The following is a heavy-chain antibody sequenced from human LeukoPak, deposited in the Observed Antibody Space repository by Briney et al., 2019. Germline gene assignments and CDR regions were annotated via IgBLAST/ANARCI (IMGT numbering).Heavy chain of an antibody. CDR1: GGTFSSYA. Sequence: SVKVSCKASGGTFSSYAISWVRQAPGQGLEWMGGIIPIFGTANYAQKFQGRVTITADESTSTAYMELSSLRSEDTAVYYCARGDGYCSSTSCQWDWFDPWGQGTLVTVSS. V-gene: IGHV1-69*13. D-gene: IGHD2-2*01. J-gene: IGHJ5*02. CDR2: IIPIFGTA. CDR3: ARGDGYCSSTSCQWDWFDP.